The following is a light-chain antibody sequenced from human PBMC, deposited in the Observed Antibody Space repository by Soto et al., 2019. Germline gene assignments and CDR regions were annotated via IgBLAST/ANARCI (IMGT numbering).Light chain of an antibody. CDR1: QTISSW. CDR3: QHYNCYSEA. CDR2: TAS. V-gene: IGKV1-5*03. Sequence: DIQMTQPPSTLSGSLGDRVTITCRASQTISSWLGWYQQKPGTAPKLLIYTASTLKSGAPSRFSGSGSGKEFTLTISSLQPDYFATYYCQHYNCYSEAFGQGTQLEIK. J-gene: IGKJ1*01.